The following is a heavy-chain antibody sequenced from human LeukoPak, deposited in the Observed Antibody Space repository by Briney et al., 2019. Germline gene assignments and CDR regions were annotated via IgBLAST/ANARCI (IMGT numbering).Heavy chain of an antibody. V-gene: IGHV3-9*01. D-gene: IGHD6-19*01. CDR2: ISWNSGSI. J-gene: IGHJ2*01. CDR1: GFTFDDYA. Sequence: GRSLRLSCAASGFTFDDYAMHWVRQAPGKGLEWVSGISWNSGSIDYADSVRGRFTISRDNAKNTLYLQMNSLRAEATALYYCAKAVAVAGKGYWYFDLWGRGTLVTVS. CDR3: AKAVAVAGKGYWYFDL.